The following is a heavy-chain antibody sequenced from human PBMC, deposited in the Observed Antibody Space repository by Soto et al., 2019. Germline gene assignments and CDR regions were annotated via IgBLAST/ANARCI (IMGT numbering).Heavy chain of an antibody. CDR1: GFSLSTSGVG. D-gene: IGHD1-7*01. V-gene: IGHV2-5*02. CDR3: ARRPETNYYYGMDV. Sequence: QITLKESGPPLVKPTQTLTLTCTFSGFSLSTSGVGVGWIRQPPGKALEWLALIYWDDDKRYSPSLKSRLTITKDTSKNQVVLTMTNMDPVDTATYYCARRPETNYYYGMDVWGQGTTVTVSS. J-gene: IGHJ6*02. CDR2: IYWDDDK.